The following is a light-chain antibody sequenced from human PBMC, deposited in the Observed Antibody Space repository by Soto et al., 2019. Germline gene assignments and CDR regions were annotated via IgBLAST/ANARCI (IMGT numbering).Light chain of an antibody. Sequence: EIVLTQSPVTLSLSPGERATLSCRASQSISNNYLAWYQQKPGQAPRLLIHDASGRATGIPDRFSGSGSGTDFTLTISRLEPEDFAVYFCQQYGSSPRTFGQGTKVDIK. CDR2: DAS. J-gene: IGKJ1*01. V-gene: IGKV3-20*01. CDR1: QSISNNY. CDR3: QQYGSSPRT.